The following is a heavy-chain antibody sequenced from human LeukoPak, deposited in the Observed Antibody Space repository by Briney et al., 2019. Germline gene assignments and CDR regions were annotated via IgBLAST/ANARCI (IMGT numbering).Heavy chain of an antibody. V-gene: IGHV3-7*01. CDR3: ARGYNNYGYVFDI. J-gene: IGHJ3*02. CDR1: GFTFSSYW. CDR2: IKQDGSEK. Sequence: GGSLRLSCAASGFTFSSYWMSWVRQAPGKGLEWVANIKQDGSEKYYVDSVKGRFTISRDNAKNSLYLQMNSLRAEDTAVYYCARGYNNYGYVFDIWGQGIVVTVSS. D-gene: IGHD4-11*01.